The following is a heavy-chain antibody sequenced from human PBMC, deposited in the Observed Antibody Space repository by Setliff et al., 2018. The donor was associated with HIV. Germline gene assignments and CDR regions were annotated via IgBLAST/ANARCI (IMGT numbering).Heavy chain of an antibody. V-gene: IGHV4-59*11. J-gene: IGHJ4*02. CDR3: ARGTLYYDYVWGTPFPFDY. CDR1: GGSISSHF. Sequence: PSETLSLTCTVSGGSISSHFWSWIRQPPGKGLEWIGSIYYSGSTNYNPSLKSRVTISVVTSKNQFSLKLCSVTAADTAVYYCARGTLYYDYVWGTPFPFDYWGQGTLVTVSS. D-gene: IGHD3-16*01. CDR2: IYYSGST.